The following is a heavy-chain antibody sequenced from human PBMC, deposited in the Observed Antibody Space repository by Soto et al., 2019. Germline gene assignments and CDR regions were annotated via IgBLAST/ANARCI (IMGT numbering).Heavy chain of an antibody. D-gene: IGHD5-12*01. CDR2: IYYSGST. CDR3: AGDLRAGGWFDP. Sequence: SETLSLTCTVSGGSISSGGYYWSWIRQHPGKGLEWIGYIYYSGSTYYNPSLKSRVTISVDTSKNQFSLKLSSVTAADTAVYYCAGDLRAGGWFDPWGQGTLVTVSS. J-gene: IGHJ5*02. V-gene: IGHV4-31*03. CDR1: GGSISSGGYY.